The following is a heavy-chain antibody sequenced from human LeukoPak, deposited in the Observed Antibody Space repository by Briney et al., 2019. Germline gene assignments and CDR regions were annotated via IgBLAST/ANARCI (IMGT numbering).Heavy chain of an antibody. J-gene: IGHJ4*02. CDR1: GDSFYGYF. V-gene: IGHV4-34*01. D-gene: IGHD3-22*01. Sequence: AETLSLTCTASGDSFYGYFWTWIRQSPGKGLEWIGDINHSGRTTYNPSLQTRIPISVDTSNTQLSLNLPSVPAADAAVYYCARTSGFFDSSGFYDENPYFFQFWGPGVLVTVSS. CDR2: INHSGRT. CDR3: ARTSGFFDSSGFYDENPYFFQF.